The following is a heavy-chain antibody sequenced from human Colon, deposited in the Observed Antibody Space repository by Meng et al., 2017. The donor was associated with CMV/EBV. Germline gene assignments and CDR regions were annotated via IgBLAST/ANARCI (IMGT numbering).Heavy chain of an antibody. CDR1: GYTLTELS. Sequence: ASVKVSCKVSGYTLTELSIHWVRQAPGKGLEWMGGLNPEDGERVYAQKFQGRVTMTDDTSIDTAYMELSSLRFEDTAVYYCASERLGAAAIPLDYWGQGTPVTVSS. D-gene: IGHD6-13*01. CDR3: ASERLGAAAIPLDY. V-gene: IGHV1-24*01. CDR2: LNPEDGER. J-gene: IGHJ4*02.